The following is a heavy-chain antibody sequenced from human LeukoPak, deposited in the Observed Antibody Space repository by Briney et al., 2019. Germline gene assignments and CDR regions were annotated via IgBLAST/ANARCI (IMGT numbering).Heavy chain of an antibody. D-gene: IGHD3-22*01. V-gene: IGHV4-30-2*01. CDR2: IYHSGST. Sequence: SETLSLTCSVSGGSISSGGYYGSWIRQPPGKGLERIGYIYHSGSTYYNPSLKSRVTISLDRSKNQFSLKLSSVTAADTAVYYCARQGGTMIVVASQNAFDIWGQGTMVTVSS. J-gene: IGHJ3*02. CDR1: GGSISSGGYY. CDR3: ARQGGTMIVVASQNAFDI.